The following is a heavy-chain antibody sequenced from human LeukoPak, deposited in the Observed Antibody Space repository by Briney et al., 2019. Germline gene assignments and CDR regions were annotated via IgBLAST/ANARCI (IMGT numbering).Heavy chain of an antibody. J-gene: IGHJ2*01. V-gene: IGHV1-69*13. CDR2: IIPIFGTA. D-gene: IGHD6-19*01. Sequence: ASVKVSCKASGGTFSSYAISWVRQAPGHGLEWMGGIIPIFGTANYAQKFQGRVTITADESTSTAYMELSGLRSEDTAVYYCARVYSYSSGWYGSLHFSYWYFDLWGRGTLVTVSS. CDR1: GGTFSSYA. CDR3: ARVYSYSSGWYGSLHFSYWYFDL.